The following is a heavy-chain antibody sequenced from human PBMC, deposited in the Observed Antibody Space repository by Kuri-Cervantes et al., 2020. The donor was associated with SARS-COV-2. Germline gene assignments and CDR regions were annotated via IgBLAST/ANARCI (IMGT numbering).Heavy chain of an antibody. CDR2: IYYSGST. CDR3: ARHINGGFDP. V-gene: IGHV4-59*08. Sequence: SQTLSLTCAASGFTFSSYSMNWVRQAPGKGLEWIGHIYYSGSTNYNPSLKSRVTISVDTSKNQFSLKLSSVTAADTAVYYCARHINGGFDPWGQGTLVTVSS. D-gene: IGHD2-8*01. J-gene: IGHJ5*02. CDR1: GFTFSSYS.